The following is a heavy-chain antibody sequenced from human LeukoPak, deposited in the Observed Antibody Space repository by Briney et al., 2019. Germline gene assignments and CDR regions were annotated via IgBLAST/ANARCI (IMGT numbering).Heavy chain of an antibody. CDR2: IYYTGST. D-gene: IGHD5-12*01. CDR3: ARPFSGHDLVSFDY. V-gene: IGHV4-59*08. Sequence: SETLSLTCTVSSGSISSYYWSWIRQSPGKGLEWLGYIYYTGSTNYNPSLKSRVTISVDTSKNQFSLQLSSVTAADTAVYYCARPFSGHDLVSFDYWGQGTLVTASS. CDR1: SGSISSYY. J-gene: IGHJ4*02.